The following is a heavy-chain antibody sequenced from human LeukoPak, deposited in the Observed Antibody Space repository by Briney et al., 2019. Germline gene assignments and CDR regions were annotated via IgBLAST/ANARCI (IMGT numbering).Heavy chain of an antibody. J-gene: IGHJ4*02. CDR3: ARESPHGSNDY. D-gene: IGHD4-11*01. V-gene: IGHV3-21*01. CDR2: ISSSSSYI. Sequence: GGSLRLSCAASGFTFSSYSMNWVRQAPGKWLEWVSSISSSSSYIYYADSVKGRFTISRDNAKNSLYLQMNSLRAEDTAVYYCARESPHGSNDYWGQGTLVTVSS. CDR1: GFTFSSYS.